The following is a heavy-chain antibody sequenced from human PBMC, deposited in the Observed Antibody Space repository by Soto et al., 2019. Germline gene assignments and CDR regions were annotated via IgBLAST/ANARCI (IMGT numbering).Heavy chain of an antibody. CDR1: GYSFTGYA. CDR3: ARERGGITIFGVTLGMDV. D-gene: IGHD3-3*01. J-gene: IGHJ6*02. CDR2: ISGGNGKT. V-gene: IGHV1-3*01. Sequence: ASVKVSCKAAGYSFTGYAFHWVRQAPGQRLEWMGWISGGNGKTKSSQRFQGRVTFSRDTSASTAYMELSRLRSEDTAVYFCARERGGITIFGVTLGMDVWGQGTTVTAP.